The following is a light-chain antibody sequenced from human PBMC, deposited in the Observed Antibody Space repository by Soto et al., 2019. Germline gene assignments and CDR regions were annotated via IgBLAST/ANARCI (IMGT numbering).Light chain of an antibody. V-gene: IGKV3-15*01. Sequence: EKVMTQSPATLSVSPGERATLSCRASQSVRSNLAWYQQNPGQPPRLLIYDASSRATGIPSRFSGSGSGTDFTLTISRVEPEDFSVYYCQQYAGSLITFGQGTRLEIK. CDR1: QSVRSN. CDR3: QQYAGSLIT. CDR2: DAS. J-gene: IGKJ5*01.